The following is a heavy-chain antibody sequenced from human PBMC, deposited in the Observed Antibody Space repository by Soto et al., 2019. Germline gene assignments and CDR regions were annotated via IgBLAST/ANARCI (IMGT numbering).Heavy chain of an antibody. D-gene: IGHD3-22*01. CDR3: TTDSYFTMILVRFDF. CDR2: INSGASTT. CDR1: GFTFSSSW. V-gene: IGHV3-74*01. J-gene: IGHJ4*01. Sequence: GGSLRLSCAASGFTFSSSWMHWVRQAPGKGLVWVSRINSGASTTNYADSVKGRFAISRDDSKNMVYLQMNSLKIEDTAIYYYTTDSYFTMILVRFDFWGHGTLVTVSS.